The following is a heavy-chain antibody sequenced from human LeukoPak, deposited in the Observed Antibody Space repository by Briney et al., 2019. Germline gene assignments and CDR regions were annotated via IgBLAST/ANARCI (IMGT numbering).Heavy chain of an antibody. Sequence: PSETLSLTCTVSGGSISSYYWSWIRQPAGKGLEWIGRIYTSGSTNYNPSLKSRVTMSVDTSKNQFSLKLSSVTAADTAVYYCARGVDPLRYCSGGSCYSPFDPWGQGTLVTVSS. D-gene: IGHD2-15*01. V-gene: IGHV4-4*07. CDR1: GGSISSYY. CDR2: IYTSGST. CDR3: ARGVDPLRYCSGGSCYSPFDP. J-gene: IGHJ5*02.